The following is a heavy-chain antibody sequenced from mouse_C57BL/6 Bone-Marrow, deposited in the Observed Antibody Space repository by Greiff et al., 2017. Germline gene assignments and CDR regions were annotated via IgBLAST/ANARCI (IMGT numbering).Heavy chain of an antibody. Sequence: QVQLQQPGAELVKPGASVKLSCKASGYTFTSYWMHWVKQRPGQGLEWIGMIHPNSGSTNYNEKFKSKATLTVDKSSSTAYMQLSSLTTEDSAIYYCARLLTWFAYWGQGTLVTVSA. D-gene: IGHD2-12*01. CDR3: ARLLTWFAY. J-gene: IGHJ3*01. CDR1: GYTFTSYW. V-gene: IGHV1-64*01. CDR2: IHPNSGST.